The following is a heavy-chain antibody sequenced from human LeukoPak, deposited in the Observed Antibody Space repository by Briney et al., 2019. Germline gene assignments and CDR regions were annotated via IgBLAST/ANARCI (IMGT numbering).Heavy chain of an antibody. J-gene: IGHJ6*02. Sequence: SETLSLTCTVSGGSISSSSYYWGWIRQPPGNGLEWIGSTYYSGSTYYNPSLKSRVTISVDTSKNQFSLKLSSVTAADTAVYYCARPYYDFWSDYYYGMDVWGQGTTVTVSS. CDR2: TYYSGST. CDR3: ARPYYDFWSDYYYGMDV. V-gene: IGHV4-39*01. CDR1: GGSISSSSYY. D-gene: IGHD3-3*01.